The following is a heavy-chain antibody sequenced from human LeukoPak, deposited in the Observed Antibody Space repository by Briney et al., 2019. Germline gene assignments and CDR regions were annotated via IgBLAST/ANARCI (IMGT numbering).Heavy chain of an antibody. V-gene: IGHV3-53*01. J-gene: IGHJ4*02. CDR3: GXXXXXXXXXXXXXYXXY. Sequence: FXVXSNYMSWVRQAPGXGLXWVSLIYSGGSTYYADAVKGRFTISRDNSKNTLYLQMNSLRAEDTAVYYCGXXXXXXXXXXXXXYXXYWGQGTLVTVSS. CDR1: FXVXSNY. CDR2: IYSGGST.